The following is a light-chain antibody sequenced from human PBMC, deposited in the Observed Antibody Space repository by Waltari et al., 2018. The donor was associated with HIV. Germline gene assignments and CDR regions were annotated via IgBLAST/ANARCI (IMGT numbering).Light chain of an antibody. V-gene: IGLV1-51*02. J-gene: IGLJ2*01. CDR1: TSNIGNNS. CDR2: ENN. Sequence: QSVLTQPPSVSAAPGQKVTISCPGCTSNIGNNSVSWYQQPPGTAPKLLIYENNKRPSGIPDRFSGSKSGTSATLGITGLQTGDEADYYCGTWDSSLSAVVFGGGTKLTVL. CDR3: GTWDSSLSAVV.